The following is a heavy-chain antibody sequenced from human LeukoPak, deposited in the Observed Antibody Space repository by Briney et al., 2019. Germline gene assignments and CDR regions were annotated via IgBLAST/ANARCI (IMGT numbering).Heavy chain of an antibody. CDR1: GGSITSGSYY. V-gene: IGHV4-61*02. D-gene: IGHD2-21*02. CDR3: ARRHSFPYCGGDCSPQLDY. Sequence: SETLSLTCTVSGGSITSGSYYWSWIRQPAGKGLEWIGRIYTSGSTNYNSSLKSRVTISVDTSKNQFSLKLSSVTAADTAVYYCARRHSFPYCGGDCSPQLDYWGQGTLVTVSS. J-gene: IGHJ4*02. CDR2: IYTSGST.